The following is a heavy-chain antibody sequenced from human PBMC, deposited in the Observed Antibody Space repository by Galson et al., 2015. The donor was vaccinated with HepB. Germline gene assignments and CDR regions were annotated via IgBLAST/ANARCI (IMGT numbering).Heavy chain of an antibody. Sequence: SLRLSCAASGFTFSSYGMHWVRQAPGKGLEWVAFIRYDGRNKYYADSVKGRFTISRDNSKNTVYLQMNSLRVEDTAVYYCAKIPLRFLEWYPVLVDYWGQGTLVTVSS. CDR3: AKIPLRFLEWYPVLVDY. CDR2: IRYDGRNK. D-gene: IGHD3-3*01. J-gene: IGHJ4*02. V-gene: IGHV3-30*02. CDR1: GFTFSSYG.